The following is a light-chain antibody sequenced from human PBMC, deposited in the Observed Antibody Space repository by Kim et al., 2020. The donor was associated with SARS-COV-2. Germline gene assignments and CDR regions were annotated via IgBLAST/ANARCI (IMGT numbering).Light chain of an antibody. Sequence: SSELTQDPAVSVDLGQTVRITCQGDSLRSYYATWYQQKPRQAPLLVIFGRNNRPSGIQDRFSGSTSGNTASLTISGAQAEDEADFYGQSRDSGGNVVFGGGTKLTVL. CDR2: GRN. CDR3: QSRDSGGNVV. V-gene: IGLV3-19*01. J-gene: IGLJ2*01. CDR1: SLRSYY.